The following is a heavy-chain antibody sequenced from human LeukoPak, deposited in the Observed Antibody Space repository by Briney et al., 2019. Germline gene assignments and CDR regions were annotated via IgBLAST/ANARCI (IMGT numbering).Heavy chain of an antibody. D-gene: IGHD6-13*01. CDR2: IYSNGDT. V-gene: IGHV4-61*02. Sequence: SQTLSLTCTVSGDSISSGSYYWSWIRPPAGKGLEWIGRIYSNGDTKFNPSLKSRVTISLDTSKNQFSLKLSSATAADTAVYYCASRHSKQQPYYYYMDIWGKGTTVTVSS. CDR1: GDSISSGSYY. J-gene: IGHJ6*03. CDR3: ASRHSKQQPYYYYMDI.